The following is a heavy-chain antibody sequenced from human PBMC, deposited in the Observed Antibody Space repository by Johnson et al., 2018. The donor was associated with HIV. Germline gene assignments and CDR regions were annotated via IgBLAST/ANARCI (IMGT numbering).Heavy chain of an antibody. CDR2: IWYDGSNK. V-gene: IGHV3-33*06. J-gene: IGHJ3*02. D-gene: IGHD6-6*01. Sequence: VQLVESGGGVVQPGRSLRLSCEASGFTFSSYGMHWVRQAPGTGLEWVAVIWYDGSNKYYADSVKGRFTVSRDNYKNTLYMQMNSLRGEDTAVYYCAKVHSSSSNGFDIWGQGTMVTVSS. CDR1: GFTFSSYG. CDR3: AKVHSSSSNGFDI.